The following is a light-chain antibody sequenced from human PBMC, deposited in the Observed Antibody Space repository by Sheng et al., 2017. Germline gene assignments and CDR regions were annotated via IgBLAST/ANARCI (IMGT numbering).Light chain of an antibody. V-gene: IGKV1-5*03. Sequence: DIQMTQSPSTLSASVGDRVTITCRASQSLSSLLAWYQQKPGKAPNLLIYKASSLESGVPPRFSGSGSGTEFTLTIINLQPDDFATYYCQQYSRYWTFGQGTKVGNQT. CDR2: KAS. CDR3: QQYSRYWT. J-gene: IGKJ1*01. CDR1: QSLSSL.